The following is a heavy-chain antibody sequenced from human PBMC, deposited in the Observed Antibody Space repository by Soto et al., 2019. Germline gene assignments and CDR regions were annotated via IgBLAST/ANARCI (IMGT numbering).Heavy chain of an antibody. Sequence: LSLTCAVAGCSISSGGYYWSWIRQHPGKGLEWIGYIYYSGSTYYNPSLKSRVTISVDTSKNQFSLKLSSVTAADTAVYYCAFGRRGDFDYWGQGTLVTVSS. CDR1: GCSISSGGYY. D-gene: IGHD3-16*01. J-gene: IGHJ4*02. V-gene: IGHV4-31*11. CDR2: IYYSGST. CDR3: AFGRRGDFDY.